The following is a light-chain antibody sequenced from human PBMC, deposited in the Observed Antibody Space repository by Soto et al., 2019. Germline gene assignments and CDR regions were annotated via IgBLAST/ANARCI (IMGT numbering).Light chain of an antibody. Sequence: DIVMTQSPLSLPVAPGEPASISCRSSQSLLHSNGYNYLDWYLQKPGQSPQLLIYLGSNRASGVPDRFSGSGSGTEFTLTISSLQPDDFATYYCQQYNSYPMTFGQGTRLEIK. V-gene: IGKV2-28*01. CDR1: QSLLHSNGYNY. CDR2: LGS. J-gene: IGKJ5*01. CDR3: QQYNSYPMT.